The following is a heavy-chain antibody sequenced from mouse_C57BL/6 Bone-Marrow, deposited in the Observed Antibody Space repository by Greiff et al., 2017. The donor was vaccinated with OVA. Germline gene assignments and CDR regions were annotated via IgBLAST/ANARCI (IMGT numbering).Heavy chain of an antibody. D-gene: IGHD4-1*01. J-gene: IGHJ4*01. CDR1: GYSFTGYY. V-gene: IGHV1-31*01. CDR2: IYPYNGVS. CDR3: ARWGDWDAYYAMDY. Sequence: DVQLQESGPELVKPGASVKISCKASGYSFTGYYMHWVKQSHGNILDWIGYIYPYNGVSSYNQKFKGKATLTVDKSSSTAYMELRSLTSEDSAVYYCARWGDWDAYYAMDYWGQGTSVTVSS.